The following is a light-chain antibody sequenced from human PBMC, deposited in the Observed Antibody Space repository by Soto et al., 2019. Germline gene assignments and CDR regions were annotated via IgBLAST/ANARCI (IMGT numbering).Light chain of an antibody. Sequence: EIVMTQSPAILSVSPGERVTLSCRANESISSNLAWYQQKPGRAPRLLIYAAATRATGVPARFSGSGSGADFTLTINSLQSEDFAVYYCQMYNNWVGTFGGGTKVDIK. CDR1: ESISSN. CDR3: QMYNNWVGT. V-gene: IGKV3-15*01. CDR2: AAA. J-gene: IGKJ4*01.